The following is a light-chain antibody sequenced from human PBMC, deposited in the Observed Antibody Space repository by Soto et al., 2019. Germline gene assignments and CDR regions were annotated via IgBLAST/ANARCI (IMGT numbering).Light chain of an antibody. CDR1: SSDVGGYNY. V-gene: IGLV2-14*01. Sequence: QSVLTQPASVSGSPGQSITISCTGTSSDVGGYNYVSWYQQHPGKAPKLMIYEVSNRPSGVSNRFSGSKSGNTASLTISGLQAEDEADYYFSSYTSSSPRVFGNATKVTV. CDR2: EVS. J-gene: IGLJ1*01. CDR3: SSYTSSSPRV.